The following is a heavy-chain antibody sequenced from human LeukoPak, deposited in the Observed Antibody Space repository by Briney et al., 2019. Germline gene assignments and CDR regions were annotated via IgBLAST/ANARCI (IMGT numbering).Heavy chain of an antibody. V-gene: IGHV4-59*01. J-gene: IGHJ4*02. CDR1: GGSISSYY. Sequence: SETLSLTCTVSGGSISSYYWSWIRQPPGKGLEWIGYIYYSGSTNYNPSLKSRVTISVDTSKNQFSLKLSSVTAADTAVYYCAREIGLMATIGGLFDYWGQGTLVTVSS. CDR3: AREIGLMATIGGLFDY. CDR2: IYYSGST. D-gene: IGHD5-24*01.